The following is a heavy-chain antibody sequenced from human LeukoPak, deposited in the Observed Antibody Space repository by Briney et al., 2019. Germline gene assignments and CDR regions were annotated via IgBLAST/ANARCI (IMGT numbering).Heavy chain of an antibody. Sequence: PSETLSLTCTVSGGSISSFYWSWIRQPPGKGPEWIGYIYYSGSTNYNPSLRSRVTISIDTSKNQFSLKLTSVTAADTAVYYCARAFYSSSSRDAFDIWGQGTMVTVSS. CDR2: IYYSGST. V-gene: IGHV4-59*08. D-gene: IGHD6-6*01. J-gene: IGHJ3*02. CDR3: ARAFYSSSSRDAFDI. CDR1: GGSISSFY.